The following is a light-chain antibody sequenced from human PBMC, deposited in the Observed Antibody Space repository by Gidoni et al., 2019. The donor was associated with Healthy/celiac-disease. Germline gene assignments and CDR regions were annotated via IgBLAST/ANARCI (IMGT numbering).Light chain of an antibody. V-gene: IGLV3-21*03. Sequence: SYVLTPPPPVSVAPGKTARSTCGGNNIGSKSVHWYQQKPGQAPVLVVYDDSDRPSGIPERFSGSNSGNTATLTISRVEAGDEADYYCQVWDSSSDPVVFGGGTKLTVL. CDR1: NIGSKS. J-gene: IGLJ2*01. CDR3: QVWDSSSDPVV. CDR2: DDS.